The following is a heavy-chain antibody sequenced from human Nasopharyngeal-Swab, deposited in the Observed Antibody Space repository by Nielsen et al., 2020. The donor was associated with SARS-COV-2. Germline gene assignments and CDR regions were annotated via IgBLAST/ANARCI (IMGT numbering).Heavy chain of an antibody. V-gene: IGHV1-46*01. CDR3: ARGIGVLRFLEWSHMDV. Sequence: VKVSCKASGYTFTSYYMHWVRQAPGQGLEWMGIINPSGGSTSYAQKFQGRVTMTRDTSTSTAYMELSSLRSEDTAVYYCARGIGVLRFLEWSHMDVWGKGTTVTVSS. CDR2: INPSGGST. D-gene: IGHD3-3*01. J-gene: IGHJ6*03. CDR1: GYTFTSYY.